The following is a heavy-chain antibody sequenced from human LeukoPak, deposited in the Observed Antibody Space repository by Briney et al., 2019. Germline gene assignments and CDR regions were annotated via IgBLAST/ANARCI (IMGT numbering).Heavy chain of an antibody. Sequence: PGRSLRLSCAASGFTFSSYGMHWVRQAPGKGLEWVAVIWYDGSNKYYADSVKGRFTISRDNSKNTLYLQMNSLRAEDTAVYYCARDGRNYYDRSGYPDYWGQRTLVTVSS. D-gene: IGHD3-22*01. V-gene: IGHV3-33*01. CDR2: IWYDGSNK. J-gene: IGHJ4*02. CDR1: GFTFSSYG. CDR3: ARDGRNYYDRSGYPDY.